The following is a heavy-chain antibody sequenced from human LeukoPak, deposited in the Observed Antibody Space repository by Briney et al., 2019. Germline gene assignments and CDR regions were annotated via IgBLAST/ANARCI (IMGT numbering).Heavy chain of an antibody. CDR3: ARGAGIVGSTTPFDY. D-gene: IGHD1-26*01. CDR1: GFTFSNYW. Sequence: GGSLRVSCAASGFTFSNYWMHWVRQSPGKGLVWVSRINTDGTTRYADSVKGRFTISRDNAKNTLYLQMDSLRAEDTAVYYCARGAGIVGSTTPFDYWGQGALVTVSS. CDR2: INTDGTT. V-gene: IGHV3-74*01. J-gene: IGHJ4*02.